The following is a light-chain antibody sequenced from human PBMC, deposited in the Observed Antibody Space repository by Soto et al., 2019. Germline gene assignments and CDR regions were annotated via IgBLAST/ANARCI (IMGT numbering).Light chain of an antibody. J-gene: IGKJ1*01. CDR1: QSISNH. Sequence: DIQMTQSPSTLSASVVDIVIITCRASQSISNHLNWYQQKPGKAPKLLIFAASSLQSGVPSRFSGSRSGPDFTLTISSLQPEDFATYYCQQSYSSPPTFGQGTKVDIK. CDR2: AAS. CDR3: QQSYSSPPT. V-gene: IGKV1-39*01.